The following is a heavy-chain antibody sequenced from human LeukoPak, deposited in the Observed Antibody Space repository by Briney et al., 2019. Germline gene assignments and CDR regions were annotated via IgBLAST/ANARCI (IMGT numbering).Heavy chain of an antibody. CDR2: ISFDGNNK. V-gene: IGHV3-30*18. D-gene: IGHD3-10*01. Sequence: PGGSLRLSCAASGFTFTNYGMHWVRQSPGKGLEWVAVISFDGNNKNYADSVKGRFTVSRDNSKNTLYLQTNSLRVEDTAMYYCTKDRGVRGGSFDYWGQGTLVTVSS. CDR3: TKDRGVRGGSFDY. CDR1: GFTFTNYG. J-gene: IGHJ4*02.